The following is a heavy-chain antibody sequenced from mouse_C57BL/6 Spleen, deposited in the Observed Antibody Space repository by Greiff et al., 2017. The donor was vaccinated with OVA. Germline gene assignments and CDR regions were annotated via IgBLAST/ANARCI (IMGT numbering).Heavy chain of an antibody. CDR3: ARSPYYYGSSYYFDY. V-gene: IGHV1-52*01. CDR2: IDPSDSAH. Sequence: VQLQQPGAELVRPGSSVKLSCKASGYTFTSYWMHWVRQRPRKGLEWIGHIDPSDSAHDYNQKFKDKATLTVDKSSSTAYMQLSSPTSEGSAVYYCARSPYYYGSSYYFDYWGQGTTLTVSS. J-gene: IGHJ2*01. CDR1: GYTFTSYW. D-gene: IGHD1-1*01.